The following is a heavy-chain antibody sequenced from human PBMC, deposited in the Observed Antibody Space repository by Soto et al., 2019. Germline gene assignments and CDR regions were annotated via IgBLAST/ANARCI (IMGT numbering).Heavy chain of an antibody. J-gene: IGHJ6*03. CDR2: MNPNSGNT. D-gene: IGHD2-2*01. V-gene: IGHV1-8*01. CDR1: GYTFTSYD. Sequence: ASVKVSCKASGYTFTSYDINWVRQATGQGLEWMGWMNPNSGNTGYAQKFQGRVTMTRNTSISTAYMELSSLRSGDTAVYYCAREGSVPAAMPYYYYYYMDVWGKGTTVTVSS. CDR3: AREGSVPAAMPYYYYYYMDV.